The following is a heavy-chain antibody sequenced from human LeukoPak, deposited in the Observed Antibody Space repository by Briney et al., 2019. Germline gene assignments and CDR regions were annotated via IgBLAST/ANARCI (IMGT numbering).Heavy chain of an antibody. CDR2: ISYDGSNK. Sequence: GGSLRLSCAASGFTFSSYAMHWVRQAPGKGPEWVAVISYDGSNKYYADSVKGRFTISRDNSKNTLYLQMNSLRAEDTAVYYCARKITVAGINWYFDLWGRGTLVTVSS. CDR1: GFTFSSYA. J-gene: IGHJ2*01. V-gene: IGHV3-30-3*01. D-gene: IGHD6-19*01. CDR3: ARKITVAGINWYFDL.